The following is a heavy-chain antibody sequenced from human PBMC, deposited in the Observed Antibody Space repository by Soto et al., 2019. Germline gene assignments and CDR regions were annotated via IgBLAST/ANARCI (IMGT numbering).Heavy chain of an antibody. D-gene: IGHD3-10*01. V-gene: IGHV4-59*08. J-gene: IGHJ5*02. Sequence: SETLSLTCTVSGGSISSYYWSWIRQPPGKGLEWIGYIYYSGSTNYNPSLKSRVTISVDTSKNQFSLKLSSVTAADTAVYYCARRPPHWFGEWSFDPWGQGTLVTVSS. CDR2: IYYSGST. CDR1: GGSISSYY. CDR3: ARRPPHWFGEWSFDP.